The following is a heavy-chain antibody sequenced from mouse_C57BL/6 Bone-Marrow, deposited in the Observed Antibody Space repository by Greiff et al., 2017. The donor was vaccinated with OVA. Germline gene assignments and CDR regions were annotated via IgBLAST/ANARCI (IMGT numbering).Heavy chain of an antibody. D-gene: IGHD2-3*01. V-gene: IGHV5-17*01. CDR1: GFTFSDYG. J-gene: IGHJ3*01. CDR2: ISSGSSTI. CDR3: ARRGSMMVPRGFAY. Sequence: EVQRVESGGGLVKPGGSLKLSCAASGFTFSDYGMHWVRQAPEKGLEWVAYISSGSSTIYYADTVKGRFTISRDNAKNTLFLQMTSLRSEDTAMYYCARRGSMMVPRGFAYWGQGTLVTVSA.